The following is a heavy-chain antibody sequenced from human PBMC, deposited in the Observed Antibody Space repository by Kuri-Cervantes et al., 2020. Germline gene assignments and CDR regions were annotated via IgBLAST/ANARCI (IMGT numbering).Heavy chain of an antibody. CDR1: GGSISSSGYS. D-gene: IGHD6-19*01. V-gene: IGHV4-30-2*01. Sequence: SETLSLTCAVSGGSISSSGYSWSWIRQPPGKALEWIGYIYHNGDTYYSPSLKSRVTMSVDRSKNQFSLRLNSVTAADTAVYYCARDQEQQWLVLPNYYYYGMDVWGQGTTVNGSS. CDR2: IYHNGDT. CDR3: ARDQEQQWLVLPNYYYYGMDV. J-gene: IGHJ6*01.